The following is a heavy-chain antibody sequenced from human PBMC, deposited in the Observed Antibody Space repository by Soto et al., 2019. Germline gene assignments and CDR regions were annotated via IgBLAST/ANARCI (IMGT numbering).Heavy chain of an antibody. CDR2: INAGNGNT. V-gene: IGHV1-3*01. D-gene: IGHD2-15*01. Sequence: ASVKVSCKASGYTFTGYYMHWVRQAPGQRLEWMGWINAGNGNTKYSQKFQGRVTITRDTSASTAYMELSSLRSEDTAVYYCARYWSGVVAADYYYGMDVWGQGTTVTVSS. CDR3: ARYWSGVVAADYYYGMDV. J-gene: IGHJ6*02. CDR1: GYTFTGYY.